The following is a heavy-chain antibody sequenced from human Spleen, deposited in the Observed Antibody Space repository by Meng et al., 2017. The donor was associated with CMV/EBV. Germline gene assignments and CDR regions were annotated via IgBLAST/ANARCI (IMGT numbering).Heavy chain of an antibody. J-gene: IGHJ4*01. CDR3: ARDLGVGAAGY. CDR2: INPKSGVT. Sequence: SCKASGYTSSDYFLHWVRQAPGQGLEWMGWINPKSGVTNYAQRFQDRVTMTTDTSIRTVYMDLSRLTSDDTAIFYCARDLGVGAAGYWGQGTLVTVSS. V-gene: IGHV1-2*02. CDR1: GYTSSDYF. D-gene: IGHD3-3*01.